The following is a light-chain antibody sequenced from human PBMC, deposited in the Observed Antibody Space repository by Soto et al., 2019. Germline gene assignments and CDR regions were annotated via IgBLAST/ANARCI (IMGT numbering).Light chain of an antibody. CDR1: RSNIGAGYD. CDR3: QSYDSTLSAPI. CDR2: ANT. Sequence: QSVLTQPPSVSGATGQRVTISCTGSRSNIGAGYDVHWYQHFPGTSPKLIIHANTDRPSGVPDRFSGSKSGTSASLAIAGLQAEDESDYYCQSYDSTLSAPIFGGGTKLPS. J-gene: IGLJ2*01. V-gene: IGLV1-40*01.